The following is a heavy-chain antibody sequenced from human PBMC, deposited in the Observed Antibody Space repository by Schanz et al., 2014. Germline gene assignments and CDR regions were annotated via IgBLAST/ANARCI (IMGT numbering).Heavy chain of an antibody. CDR2: IDPNSGGT. CDR1: GNTLSAYY. CDR3: ARESVSRTRLFDP. Sequence: QVQLVQSGADVKKPGASVKVSCKASGNTLSAYYIHWIRQAPGQGLEWMGWIDPNSGGTNYAQKFQGRVTMTSDTSITTVYMELSTLTSDDTAVYYCARESVSRTRLFDPWGQGTLVTVSS. V-gene: IGHV1-2*02. D-gene: IGHD3-3*01. J-gene: IGHJ5*02.